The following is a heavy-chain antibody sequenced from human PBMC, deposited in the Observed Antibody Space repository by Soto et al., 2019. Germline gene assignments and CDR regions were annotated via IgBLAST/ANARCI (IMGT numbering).Heavy chain of an antibody. CDR3: ARVGQDYYYGMDV. CDR2: MSSSGNDI. D-gene: IGHD3-16*01. V-gene: IGHV3-11*01. CDR1: GVAFSDYY. Sequence: PGGSLRLSCAASGVAFSDYYMTWIRQAPGKGLEWVSYMSSSGNDIYYADSVKGRFTISRDNIQNSLYLQMNTLRAEDTAIYYCARVGQDYYYGMDVWGQGTTVTVSS. J-gene: IGHJ6*02.